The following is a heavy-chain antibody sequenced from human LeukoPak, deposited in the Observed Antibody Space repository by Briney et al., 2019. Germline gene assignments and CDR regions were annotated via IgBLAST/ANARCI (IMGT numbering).Heavy chain of an antibody. CDR1: GFTFSTYS. CDR2: ISSSSSYI. CDR3: ARESRMSYSSSWYRAKDAFDI. D-gene: IGHD6-13*01. J-gene: IGHJ3*02. V-gene: IGHV3-21*01. Sequence: GGSLRLSCAASGFTFSTYSMNWVRQAPGKGLEWVSSISSSSSYIYYADSVKGRSTISRDNAKNSLYLQMNSLRAEDTAVYYCARESRMSYSSSWYRAKDAFDIWGQGTTVTVSS.